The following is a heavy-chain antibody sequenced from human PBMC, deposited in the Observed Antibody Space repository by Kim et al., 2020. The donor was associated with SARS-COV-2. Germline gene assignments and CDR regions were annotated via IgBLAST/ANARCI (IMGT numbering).Heavy chain of an antibody. CDR1: GGTFSSYA. CDR3: ARAYYYDIDAFDI. CDR2: IIPILGIA. Sequence: SVKVSCKASGGTFSSYAISWVRQAPGQGLEWMGRIIPILGIANYAQKFQGRVTITADKSTSTASMELSSLRSEDTAVYYFARAYYYDIDAFDIWGQGTM. V-gene: IGHV1-69*04. D-gene: IGHD3-22*01. J-gene: IGHJ3*02.